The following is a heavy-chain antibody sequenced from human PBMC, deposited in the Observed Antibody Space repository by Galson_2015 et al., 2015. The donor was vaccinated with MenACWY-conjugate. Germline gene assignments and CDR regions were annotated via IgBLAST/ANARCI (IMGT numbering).Heavy chain of an antibody. J-gene: IGHJ6*02. D-gene: IGHD2-8*01. Sequence: LRLSCAASGFTFSTYGMHWVRQAPGKGLEWVSSISSSSTNIDYADSVKGRFTISRDNAKNSVYLQMNSLGAEDTAVYYCASELVLTSQYYGMDVWGQGTTVTVSS. CDR3: ASELVLTSQYYGMDV. CDR1: GFTFSTYG. CDR2: ISSSSTNI. V-gene: IGHV3-21*01.